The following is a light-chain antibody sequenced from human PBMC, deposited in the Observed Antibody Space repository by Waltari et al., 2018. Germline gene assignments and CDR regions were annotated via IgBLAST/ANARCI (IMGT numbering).Light chain of an antibody. Sequence: ELVLTQSPGTLSLSPGERATISSRASQSVGRSLALYQQKPGQAPRLLIYGASIRATGIPDRFSGGGSGTDFSLTISRLESEDFAAYHCQHYVSLPVTFGQGTKVEIK. CDR1: QSVGRS. CDR3: QHYVSLPVT. CDR2: GAS. V-gene: IGKV3-20*01. J-gene: IGKJ1*01.